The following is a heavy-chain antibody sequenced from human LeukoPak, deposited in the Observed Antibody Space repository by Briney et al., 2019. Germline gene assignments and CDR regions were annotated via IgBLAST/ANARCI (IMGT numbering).Heavy chain of an antibody. CDR1: GGTFSSYA. CDR3: ARGGLTGSGYFDL. CDR2: IIPIFGTA. Sequence: SVKVSCKASGGTFSSYAISWVRQAPGQGLEWMGGIIPIFGTANYAQKFQGRVTITTDESTSTAYMELSSQRSEDTAVYYCARGGLTGSGYFDLWGRGTLVTVSS. D-gene: IGHD3-10*01. J-gene: IGHJ2*01. V-gene: IGHV1-69*05.